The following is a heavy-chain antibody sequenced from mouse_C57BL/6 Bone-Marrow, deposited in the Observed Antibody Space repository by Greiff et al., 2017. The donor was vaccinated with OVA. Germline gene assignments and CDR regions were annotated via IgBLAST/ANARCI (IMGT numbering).Heavy chain of an antibody. CDR3: TTRGFYYDYAGY. CDR2: IDPENGDT. CDR1: GFNIKDDY. Sequence: EVQLQQSGAELVRPGASVKLSCTASGFNIKDDYMHWVKQRPEQGLEWIGWIDPENGDTEYASKFQGKATITADTSSNTAYLQLSSLTSEDTAVYYCTTRGFYYDYAGYWGQGTTLTVSS. V-gene: IGHV14-4*01. J-gene: IGHJ2*01. D-gene: IGHD2-4*01.